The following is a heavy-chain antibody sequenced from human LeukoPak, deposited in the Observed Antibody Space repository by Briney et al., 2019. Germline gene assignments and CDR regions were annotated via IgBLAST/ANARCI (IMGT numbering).Heavy chain of an antibody. J-gene: IGHJ6*02. CDR1: GFTFSSYW. CDR3: ARAGYCSSTSCYSYYYYYGMDV. V-gene: IGHV3-7*01. D-gene: IGHD2-2*01. Sequence: GGSLGLSCAASGFTFSSYWMSWVRRAPGKGLEWVTNIKQDGSEKYYVDSVKGRFTISRDNAKNSLYLQMNSLRAEDTAVYYCARAGYCSSTSCYSYYYYYGMDVWGQGTTVTVSS. CDR2: IKQDGSEK.